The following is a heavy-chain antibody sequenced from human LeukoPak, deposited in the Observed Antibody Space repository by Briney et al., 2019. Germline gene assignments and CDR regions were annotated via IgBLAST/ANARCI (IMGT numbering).Heavy chain of an antibody. J-gene: IGHJ2*01. CDR3: AREVYYFGSGSRTYWYFDL. CDR2: ISSSGIHM. V-gene: IGHV3-21*01. CDR1: GFTFSSST. Sequence: GGSLRLSCAASGFTFSSSTMNWVRQAPGKGLEWVSSISSSGIHMNYADSVKGRFTIARDNAKNSLYLQMNSLGADDTAVYYCAREVYYFGSGSRTYWYFDLWGRGTLVTVSS. D-gene: IGHD3-10*01.